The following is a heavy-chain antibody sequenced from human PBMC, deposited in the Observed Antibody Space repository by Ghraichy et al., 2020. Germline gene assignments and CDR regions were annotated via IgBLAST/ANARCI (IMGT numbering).Heavy chain of an antibody. CDR2: IYSSGST. CDR1: GASASSRY. D-gene: IGHD6-19*01. V-gene: IGHV4-59*02. CDR3: AKTARQWLANDAFDI. Sequence: SETLSLTCTVSGASASSRYWTWVRQPPGKGLEWIGYIYSSGSTNYNPSLNGRVTISVDTSKNQFSLELTSVTTVDTAVYYCAKTARQWLANDAFDIWGQGTMVTVSS. J-gene: IGHJ3*02.